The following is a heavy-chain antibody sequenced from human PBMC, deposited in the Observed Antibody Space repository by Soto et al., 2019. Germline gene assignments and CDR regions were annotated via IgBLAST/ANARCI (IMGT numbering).Heavy chain of an antibody. D-gene: IGHD3-10*02. CDR1: RGAFGDYW. CDR2: INRDANDI. V-gene: IGHV3-74*01. CDR3: TRDVPHNWFES. Sequence: EVQLVESGGGLVQPGGSLRLSCEASRGAFGDYWMHWVRQAPGKGLVWVSRINRDANDIIYADSVKGRFTASRDNAKNMVFLQMNSLSVEDTALYYGTRDVPHNWFESWGQGTLVTVSS. J-gene: IGHJ5*01.